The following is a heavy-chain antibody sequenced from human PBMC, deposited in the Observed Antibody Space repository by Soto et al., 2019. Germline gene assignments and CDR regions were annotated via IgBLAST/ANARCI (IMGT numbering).Heavy chain of an antibody. D-gene: IGHD3-10*01. CDR3: ARAPGGVPLTSFDY. CDR2: ISYDGSNK. Sequence: GGSLRLSCTASGFAFSSYAMHWVRQAPGKGLEWVAVISYDGSNKYYADSVKGRFTISRDNSKNTLYLQMNSLRAEDTAVYYCARAPGGVPLTSFDYWGQGTLVTVSS. CDR1: GFAFSSYA. V-gene: IGHV3-30-3*01. J-gene: IGHJ4*02.